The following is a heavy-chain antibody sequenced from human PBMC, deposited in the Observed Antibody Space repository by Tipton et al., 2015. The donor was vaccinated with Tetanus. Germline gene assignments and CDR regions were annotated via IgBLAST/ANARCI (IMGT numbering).Heavy chain of an antibody. V-gene: IGHV4-4*07. CDR1: GRSIDSFY. CDR2: MYPTGDT. CDR3: ARDKRLADRTPFDM. D-gene: IGHD6-6*01. J-gene: IGHJ3*02. Sequence: TLSLTCTVSGRSIDSFYWSWLRRPAGKPLEWIGRMYPTGDTEYNPSLMSRVAMSVDMSRNQFSLRLNSVTSADTAVYYCARDKRLADRTPFDMWGLGTLVTVSS.